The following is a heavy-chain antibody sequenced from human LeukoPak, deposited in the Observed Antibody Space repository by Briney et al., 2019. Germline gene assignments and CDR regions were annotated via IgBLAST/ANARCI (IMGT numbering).Heavy chain of an antibody. CDR3: ARDRNDFWSGYPYYYYGMDV. V-gene: IGHV3-21*01. CDR1: GFTFSSYS. D-gene: IGHD3-3*01. Sequence: GGSLRLSCAASGFTFSSYSMNWVRQAPGKGLEWVSSISSSSSYLYYADSVKGRFTISRDNAKNSLYLQMNSLRAEDTAVYYCARDRNDFWSGYPYYYYGMDVWGQGTTVTVSS. J-gene: IGHJ6*02. CDR2: ISSSSSYL.